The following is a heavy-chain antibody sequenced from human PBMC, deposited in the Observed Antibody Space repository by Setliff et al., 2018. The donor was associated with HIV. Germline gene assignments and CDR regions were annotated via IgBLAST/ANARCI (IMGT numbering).Heavy chain of an antibody. CDR3: ARHHSSAPLRRWDNYYYMDV. J-gene: IGHJ6*03. V-gene: IGHV4-61*09. CDR1: GGSISSGSYY. Sequence: SETLSLTCNVSGGSISSGSYYWSWIRQPAGKELEWIGHIYTSETTNYNPSLKSRVTISLDTSNNHFSLKLRSVTATDTAVYYCARHHSSAPLRRWDNYYYMDVWGKGTTVTVSS. D-gene: IGHD6-19*01. CDR2: IYTSETT.